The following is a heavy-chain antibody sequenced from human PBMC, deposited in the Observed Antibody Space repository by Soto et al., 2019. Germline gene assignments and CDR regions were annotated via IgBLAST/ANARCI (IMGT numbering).Heavy chain of an antibody. D-gene: IGHD3-22*01. CDR3: ARVPPSGYYYNRPNPKDYYSYYGMDV. V-gene: IGHV3-11*01. Sequence: QVQLVESGGGLVKPGGSLRLSCAASGFTFSDYYMSWIRQAPGKGLEWVSYISSSGSTIYYADSVKGRFTISRDNAKNSLYLQMNSLRAEDTAVYYCARVPPSGYYYNRPNPKDYYSYYGMDVWGQGTTVTVSS. J-gene: IGHJ6*02. CDR2: ISSSGSTI. CDR1: GFTFSDYY.